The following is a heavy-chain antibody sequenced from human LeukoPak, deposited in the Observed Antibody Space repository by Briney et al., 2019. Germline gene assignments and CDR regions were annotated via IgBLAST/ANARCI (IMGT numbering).Heavy chain of an antibody. CDR3: ARYRHLTYYYYDSSGYYNY. Sequence: SETLSLTCTVSGGSISSSSYYWGWIRQPPGKGLEWIGSIYYSGSTYYNPSLKSRVTISVDTSKNQFSLKLSSVTAADTAVYYCARYRHLTYYYYDSSGYYNYWGQGTLVTVSS. D-gene: IGHD3-22*01. CDR1: GGSISSSSYY. V-gene: IGHV4-39*07. CDR2: IYYSGST. J-gene: IGHJ4*02.